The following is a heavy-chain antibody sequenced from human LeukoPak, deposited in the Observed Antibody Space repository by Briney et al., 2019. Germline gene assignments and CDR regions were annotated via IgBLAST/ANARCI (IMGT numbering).Heavy chain of an antibody. CDR2: IKQDGSEK. J-gene: IGHJ4*02. D-gene: IGHD3-22*01. Sequence: GGSLRLSCAASGFTFSSYWMHWVRQAPGKGLEWVANIKQDGSEKYYVDSVKGRFTISRDNAKNSLYLQMNSLRAEDTAVYYCARDYYDSSGYYYFDYWGQGTLVTVSS. CDR1: GFTFSSYW. V-gene: IGHV3-7*01. CDR3: ARDYYDSSGYYYFDY.